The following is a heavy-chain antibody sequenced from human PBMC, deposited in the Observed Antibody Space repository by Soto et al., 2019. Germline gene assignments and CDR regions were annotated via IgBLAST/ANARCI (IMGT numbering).Heavy chain of an antibody. Sequence: EVQLVESGGGLVQPGGSLRLSCAASQFTVSSSYMSWVRQAPGKGLEWVSVIYSGDGTYYADSVKGRFTISRDNSKNTLYLQMNSLRAEDTAVYYWARAYYDILTGYYKRYYMDGWGKGTTVNVS. CDR3: ARAYYDILTGYYKRYYMDG. J-gene: IGHJ6*03. CDR2: IYSGDGT. CDR1: QFTVSSSY. V-gene: IGHV3-66*01. D-gene: IGHD3-9*01.